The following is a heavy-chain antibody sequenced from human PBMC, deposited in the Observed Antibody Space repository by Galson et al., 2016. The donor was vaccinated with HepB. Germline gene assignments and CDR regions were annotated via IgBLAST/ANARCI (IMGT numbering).Heavy chain of an antibody. J-gene: IGHJ4*02. CDR2: ISSGGSTI. CDR1: GFTFSNYN. Sequence: SLRLSCAASGFTFSNYNFVWVRQAPGKGLEWVSEISSGGSTIHYADSVKGRFTISRDNGRKSVYLQMNSLRDEDTSVYYCASHYDFRSALIFWGRGTLVTVSS. D-gene: IGHD3-3*01. V-gene: IGHV3-48*02. CDR3: ASHYDFRSALIF.